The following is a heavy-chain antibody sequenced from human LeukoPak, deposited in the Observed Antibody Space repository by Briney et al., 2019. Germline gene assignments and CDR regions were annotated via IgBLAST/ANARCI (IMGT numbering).Heavy chain of an antibody. J-gene: IGHJ5*02. CDR1: SDSISSDSYY. D-gene: IGHD6-19*01. V-gene: IGHV4-39*07. CDR2: IYYSGST. CDR3: ARELNVAGTLNWFDP. Sequence: SETLSLTCTVSSDSISSDSYYWGWIRQPPGKGLEWIGSIYYSGSTYYNPSLKSRVTISVDTSKNQFSLKLSSVTAADTAVYYCARELNVAGTLNWFDPWGQGTLVTVSS.